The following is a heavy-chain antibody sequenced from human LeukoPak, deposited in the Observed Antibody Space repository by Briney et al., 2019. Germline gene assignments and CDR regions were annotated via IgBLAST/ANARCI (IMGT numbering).Heavy chain of an antibody. Sequence: PGRSLRLSCAASGFTFSSYAMHWVRQAPGKGLEWVAVISYDGSNKYYADSVKGRFTISRDNSKNTLYLQMNSLRAEDTAVYYCARVAYDFWSGYHHYYYYGMDVWGQGTTVTVSS. CDR2: ISYDGSNK. D-gene: IGHD3-3*01. V-gene: IGHV3-30-3*01. CDR3: ARVAYDFWSGYHHYYYYGMDV. J-gene: IGHJ6*02. CDR1: GFTFSSYA.